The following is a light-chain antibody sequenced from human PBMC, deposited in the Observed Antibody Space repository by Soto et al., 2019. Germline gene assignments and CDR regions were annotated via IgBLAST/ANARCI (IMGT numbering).Light chain of an antibody. Sequence: DIQMTQSPSSLSASVGDRVTITCRASQSISSYLNWYQQKPGKAPKLLIYAASSLQSGVPSRFSGSGSGTDFTLTISSLQPEDFATYYCQQSYSTPVFGQGTKLEFK. J-gene: IGKJ2*01. V-gene: IGKV1-39*01. CDR1: QSISSY. CDR3: QQSYSTPV. CDR2: AAS.